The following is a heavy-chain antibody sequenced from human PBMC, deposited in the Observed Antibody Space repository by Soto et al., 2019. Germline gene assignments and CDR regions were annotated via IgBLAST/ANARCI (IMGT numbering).Heavy chain of an antibody. J-gene: IGHJ3*02. CDR2: IIPIFGTA. Sequence: GASVKVSCKASGGTFSSYAISWVRQAPGQGLEWMGGIIPIFGTANYAQKFQGKVTITADESTSTSYMELSSLRSEDTAVYYCARAHNWNDEYAFDIWGQGTMVTVS. V-gene: IGHV1-69*13. CDR3: ARAHNWNDEYAFDI. CDR1: GGTFSSYA. D-gene: IGHD1-20*01.